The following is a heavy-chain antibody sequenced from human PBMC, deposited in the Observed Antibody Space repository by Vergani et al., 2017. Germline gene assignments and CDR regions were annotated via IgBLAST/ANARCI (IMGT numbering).Heavy chain of an antibody. CDR1: GYDFIDYY. V-gene: IGHV1-69-2*01. CDR3: ATRSRFPPRTGS. Sequence: VPLVQSGAEVRKTWTTVKISCKISGYDFIDYYIHWVQQAPGKGLEWVGLIDPEDGETINAENFQGRVTITADSSTNTAYMELSSLTSEDTAVYYCATRSRFPPRTGSWGQGTLVTVSS. D-gene: IGHD1-1*01. CDR2: IDPEDGET. J-gene: IGHJ5*02.